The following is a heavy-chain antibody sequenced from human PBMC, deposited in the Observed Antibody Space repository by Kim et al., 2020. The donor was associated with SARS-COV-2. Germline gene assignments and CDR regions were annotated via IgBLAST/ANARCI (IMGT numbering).Heavy chain of an antibody. D-gene: IGHD3-10*01. CDR3: ARTAYGSGSYYDPNWFDP. V-gene: IGHV3-7*04. J-gene: IGHJ5*02. Sequence: KGRFTISRDNAKNSLYLQMNSLRAEDTAVYYCARTAYGSGSYYDPNWFDPWGQGTLVTVSS.